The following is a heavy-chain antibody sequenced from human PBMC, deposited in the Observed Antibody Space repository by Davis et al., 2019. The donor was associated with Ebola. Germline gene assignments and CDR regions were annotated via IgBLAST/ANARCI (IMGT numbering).Heavy chain of an antibody. CDR2: IKKDGSEE. J-gene: IGHJ4*02. CDR3: ARWGLRGNYDLWSGSDYYFDY. CDR1: GFTFSTYW. Sequence: PGGSLRLSCAASGFTFSTYWMSWVRQAPGKGLEWVANIKKDGSEEHYVDSVKGRFTMSRDNGNNSLYLQLDSLRDEDTAVYYCARWGLRGNYDLWSGSDYYFDYWGQGSLVTVSS. V-gene: IGHV3-7*01. D-gene: IGHD3-3*01.